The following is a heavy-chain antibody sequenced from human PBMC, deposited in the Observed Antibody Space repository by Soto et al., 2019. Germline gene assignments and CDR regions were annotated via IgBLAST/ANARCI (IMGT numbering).Heavy chain of an antibody. Sequence: QVQLVQSGAEVKKPGSSVKVSCKASGGTFSSYAISWVRQAPGQGLEWMGGIIPIFGTANYAQKFQGRVTIAADVYPRTAYMELSSLRSEDTAVCYCAFSRGGGYNWDDCWGDGMDVWGQGTTVTVSS. J-gene: IGHJ6*02. D-gene: IGHD1-1*01. CDR3: AFSRGGGYNWDDCWGDGMDV. V-gene: IGHV1-69*01. CDR2: IIPIFGTA. CDR1: GGTFSSYA.